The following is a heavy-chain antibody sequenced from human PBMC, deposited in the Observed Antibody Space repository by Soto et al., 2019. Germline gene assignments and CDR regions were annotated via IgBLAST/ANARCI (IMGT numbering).Heavy chain of an antibody. V-gene: IGHV3-7*03. CDR1: GFTFNNYW. Sequence: EVLLVESGGGLVHPGGSLRLSCVASGFTFNNYWMHWVRQVPGKGLEWVANIKQDGSEKYYVDSVKGRFTISRDNAKNSLYLQMNSLRAEDTAVYYCARDFKYWGQGTLVTVSS. CDR3: ARDFKY. CDR2: IKQDGSEK. J-gene: IGHJ4*02.